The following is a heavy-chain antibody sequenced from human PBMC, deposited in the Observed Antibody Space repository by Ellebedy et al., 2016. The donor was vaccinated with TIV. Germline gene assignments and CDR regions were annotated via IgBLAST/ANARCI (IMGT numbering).Heavy chain of an antibody. D-gene: IGHD6-13*01. Sequence: GGSLRLSCAASGFTFSTYWMSWVRQAPGKGLEWVANIKQDVSEKYYVDSVKGRFTISRDNAKNSLYLQMNSLRAEDTAVYYCATSGYSSTWLFRGMDVWGQGTTVTVSS. V-gene: IGHV3-7*03. J-gene: IGHJ6*01. CDR1: GFTFSTYW. CDR3: ATSGYSSTWLFRGMDV. CDR2: IKQDVSEK.